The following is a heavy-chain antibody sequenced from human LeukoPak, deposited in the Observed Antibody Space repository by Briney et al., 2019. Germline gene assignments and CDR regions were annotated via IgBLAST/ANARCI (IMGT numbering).Heavy chain of an antibody. V-gene: IGHV3-30*18. D-gene: IGHD3-22*01. Sequence: GGSLPLSCAASGFPFSSYGMHWVRQAPGKGLEWVAVISYDGSNKYYADSVKGRFTISRDNSKNTLYLQMNSLRAEDTAVYYCAKAHWYYYDSSGYSHFDYWGQGTLVTVSS. CDR3: AKAHWYYYDSSGYSHFDY. CDR1: GFPFSSYG. CDR2: ISYDGSNK. J-gene: IGHJ4*02.